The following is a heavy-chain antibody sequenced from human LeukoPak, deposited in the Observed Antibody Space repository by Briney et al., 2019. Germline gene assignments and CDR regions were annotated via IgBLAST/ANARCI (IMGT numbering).Heavy chain of an antibody. J-gene: IGHJ3*02. CDR2: MNPNSGNT. V-gene: IGHV1-8*01. D-gene: IGHD3-3*01. CDR3: ARGGVGFGAFDI. Sequence: ASVKVSCKASGYTFNNYDINWVRQAPGQGLEWMGWMNPNSGNTGYAQKFQGRVTITADESTSTAYMELSSLRSEDTAVYYCARGGVGFGAFDIWGQGTMVTVSS. CDR1: GYTFNNYD.